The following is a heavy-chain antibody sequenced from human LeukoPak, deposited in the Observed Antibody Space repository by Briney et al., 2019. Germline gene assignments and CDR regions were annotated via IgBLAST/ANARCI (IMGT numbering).Heavy chain of an antibody. V-gene: IGHV3-30-3*01. J-gene: IGHJ4*02. CDR2: ISYDGSNK. CDR3: ARARRGNFDY. Sequence: PGGSLRLSCAASGFTFSSYAMHWVRQAPDKGLEWVAVISYDGSNKYYADSVKGRFTISRDNAKNSLYLQMNSLRAEDTALYHCARARRGNFDYWGQGTLVTVSS. D-gene: IGHD3-16*01. CDR1: GFTFSSYA.